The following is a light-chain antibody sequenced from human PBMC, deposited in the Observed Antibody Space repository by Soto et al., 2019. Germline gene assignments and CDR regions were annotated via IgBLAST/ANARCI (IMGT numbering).Light chain of an antibody. CDR2: GAS. CDR1: ESVSKS. Sequence: EIVLTQSPGTLSLSPGERATLSCRATESVSKSLAWYQQQPGQAPRLLIYGASNRATGIPDRFSGSGSGTEFTLIISRLQPAAFALYYCQQYGSSHTFGQGTKVEIK. J-gene: IGKJ1*01. V-gene: IGKV3-20*01. CDR3: QQYGSSHT.